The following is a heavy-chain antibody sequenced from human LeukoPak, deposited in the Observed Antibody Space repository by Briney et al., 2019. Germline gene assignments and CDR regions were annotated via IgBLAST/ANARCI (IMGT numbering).Heavy chain of an antibody. V-gene: IGHV3-7*03. CDR1: GFTFNDYW. CDR2: IKQDGSEK. D-gene: IGHD2-2*01. Sequence: GGSLRLSCAACGFTFNDYWMTWLRQAPGKGLEWVAHIKQDGSEKYYVDSLKGRFTISRDNAKNSLFLQMNSLRAEDTAVYYCVIDCSSASLSSGCYYAMDVWGKGTTVTVSS. J-gene: IGHJ6*04. CDR3: VIDCSSASLSSGCYYAMDV.